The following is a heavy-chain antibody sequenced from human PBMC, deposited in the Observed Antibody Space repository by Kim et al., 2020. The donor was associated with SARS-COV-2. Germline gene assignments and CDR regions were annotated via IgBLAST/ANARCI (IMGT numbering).Heavy chain of an antibody. D-gene: IGHD3-16*01. CDR3: ARGQRGSYYDY. CDR2: T. Sequence: TNYHPSLKSRVTISVDTSKNQFSLKLSSVTAADTAVYYCARGQRGSYYDYWGQGTLVTVSS. J-gene: IGHJ4*02. V-gene: IGHV4-59*09.